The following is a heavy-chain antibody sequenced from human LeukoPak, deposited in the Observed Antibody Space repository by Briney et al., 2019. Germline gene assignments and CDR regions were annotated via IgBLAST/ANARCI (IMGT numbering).Heavy chain of an antibody. CDR3: ARVLSPRGDYTFTFDYYYYMDV. CDR1: VDTFTSYG. V-gene: IGHV1-18*01. J-gene: IGHJ6*03. CDR2: TSAYMGNT. D-gene: IGHD3-16*01. Sequence: ASVKVSCKASVDTFTSYGISCVRQGPGQGVEWRGWTSAYMGNTNYAQKIQGSVTMTTDTYTSTAYMELRSLRSDDTAVYYCARVLSPRGDYTFTFDYYYYMDVWGKGTTVTVSS.